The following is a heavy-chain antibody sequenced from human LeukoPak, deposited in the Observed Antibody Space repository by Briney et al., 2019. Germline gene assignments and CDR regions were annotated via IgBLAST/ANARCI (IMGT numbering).Heavy chain of an antibody. D-gene: IGHD3-22*01. CDR2: IYTSGST. CDR3: ARGNYYDSSPLNDAFDI. CDR1: GGCISSYY. J-gene: IGHJ3*02. V-gene: IGHV4-4*07. Sequence: SETLSLTCTVSGGCISSYYWSWIRQPAGKGLEWIGRIYTSGSTNYNPSLKSRVTMSVDTSKNQFSLKLSSVTAADTAVYYCARGNYYDSSPLNDAFDIWGQGTMVTVSS.